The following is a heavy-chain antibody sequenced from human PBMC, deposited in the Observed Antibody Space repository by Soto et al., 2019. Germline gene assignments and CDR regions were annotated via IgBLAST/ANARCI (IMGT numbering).Heavy chain of an antibody. J-gene: IGHJ4*02. CDR2: INPGNVNT. V-gene: IGHV1-3*01. CDR3: ARGGYFDSSNYLAY. D-gene: IGHD3-22*01. Sequence: ASVKVSCKASGYTLTSYGINWVRQAPGRGLEWMGWINPGNVNTKYSQQFQGRVIIDRDTSASTAYMELSSLRPEDTAVYYCARGGYFDSSNYLAYWGLGTLVTVSS. CDR1: GYTLTSYG.